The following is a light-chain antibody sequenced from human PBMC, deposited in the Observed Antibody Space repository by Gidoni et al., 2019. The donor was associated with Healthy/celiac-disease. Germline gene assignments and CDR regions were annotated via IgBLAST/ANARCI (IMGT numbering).Light chain of an antibody. J-gene: IGKJ1*01. CDR2: LGS. CDR1: PSLLHSNGYNY. CDR3: KQALQTPQT. V-gene: IGKV2-28*01. Sequence: SVMTHSPLSLPVTPAEPPSISCRSSPSLLHSNGYNYLEWYLQKPGQAPKLLSYLGSNRANGVPDRFSGSGSGTEFTLKISRVEAEDVGVYYCKQALQTPQTFGQGTKVEIK.